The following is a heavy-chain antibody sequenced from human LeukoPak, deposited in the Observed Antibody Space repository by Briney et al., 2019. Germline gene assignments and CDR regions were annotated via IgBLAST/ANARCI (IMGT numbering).Heavy chain of an antibody. V-gene: IGHV3-66*01. Sequence: GGSLRLSCAASGFTVSSNYVSWVRQAPGKGLEWVSVIYSGGSTYYADSVKGRFTISRDNSKNTLYLQMNSLRAEDTAVYYCASIPDYYDSSGYYPYGMEVWGQGTTVTVSS. CDR1: GFTVSSNY. CDR2: IYSGGST. CDR3: ASIPDYYDSSGYYPYGMEV. J-gene: IGHJ6*02. D-gene: IGHD3-22*01.